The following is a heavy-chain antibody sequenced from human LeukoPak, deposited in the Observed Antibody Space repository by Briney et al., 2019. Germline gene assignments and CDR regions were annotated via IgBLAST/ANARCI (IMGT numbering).Heavy chain of an antibody. CDR3: ARHNVGDWFDP. D-gene: IGHD3-10*01. CDR2: IYNSGST. V-gene: IGHV4-59*08. CDR1: GGSISSYY. Sequence: SETLSLTCTVSGGSISSYYWSWIRQPPGKGLEWIGYIYNSGSTNYNPSLKSRVTISVDTSKNQFSLKLSSVTAADTAVYYCARHNVGDWFDPWGQGILVTVSS. J-gene: IGHJ5*02.